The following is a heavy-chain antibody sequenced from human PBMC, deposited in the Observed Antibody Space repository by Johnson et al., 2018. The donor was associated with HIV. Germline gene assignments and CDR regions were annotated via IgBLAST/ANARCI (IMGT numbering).Heavy chain of an antibody. J-gene: IGHJ3*02. Sequence: QVQLVESGGGVVHPGRSLRLSCAASGFTFMSYAMHWVRQAPGKGLEWVAVISYDGSNKYYADSVKGRFTISRDNSKNTLYLQMNSLRAEDTAVYYCAKDQLVGATYAAFDIWGQGTMVTVSS. CDR2: ISYDGSNK. CDR3: AKDQLVGATYAAFDI. D-gene: IGHD1-26*01. CDR1: GFTFMSYA. V-gene: IGHV3-30-3*01.